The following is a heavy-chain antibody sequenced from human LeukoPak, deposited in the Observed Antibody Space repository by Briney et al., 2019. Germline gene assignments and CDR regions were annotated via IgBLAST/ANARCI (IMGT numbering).Heavy chain of an antibody. Sequence: ASVKLSCKASAYTCRIYTVNGVRQARGQGLQWLGWINTHTGDAAYTQCFTGRFVFSLDTSVNTAYLVIQKLKSDDTAVYECAIGIVWVTGVAKNWIDPWGQGTLVSVYS. CDR3: AIGIVWVTGVAKNWIDP. CDR2: INTHTGDA. V-gene: IGHV7-4-1*01. CDR1: AYTCRIYT. J-gene: IGHJ5*02. D-gene: IGHD2-21*02.